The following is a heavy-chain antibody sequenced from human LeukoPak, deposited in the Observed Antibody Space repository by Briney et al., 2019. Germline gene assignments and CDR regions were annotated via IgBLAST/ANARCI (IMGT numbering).Heavy chain of an antibody. V-gene: IGHV4-61*02. CDR1: GASISSGNYY. CDR2: IQTAGST. CDR3: ARDLTVPPYNWFDP. J-gene: IGHJ5*02. D-gene: IGHD4-17*01. Sequence: PSQTLSLTCTVSGASISSGNYYWSWIRQPAGRGLEWLGRIQTAGSTIYNPSLKSRVTMSLDTSKNQFSLNLGSVTAADTAIYYCARDLTVPPYNWFDPWGQGTLVTVSS.